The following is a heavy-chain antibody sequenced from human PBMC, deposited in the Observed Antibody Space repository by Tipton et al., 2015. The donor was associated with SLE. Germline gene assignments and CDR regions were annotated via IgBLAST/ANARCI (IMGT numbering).Heavy chain of an antibody. J-gene: IGHJ4*02. V-gene: IGHV4-59*11. CDR3: ARAIGVHYFNV. D-gene: IGHD3-16*01. CDR2: VHHSGIT. CDR1: RGSMGPLY. Sequence: TLSLTCTVSRGSMGPLYWSWIRQSPGKGLEWIGYVHHSGITNYNSSLKSRVAISLDTSRSQFSLELRSVSAADTAVYYCARAIGVHYFNVWGQGTLVTVSS.